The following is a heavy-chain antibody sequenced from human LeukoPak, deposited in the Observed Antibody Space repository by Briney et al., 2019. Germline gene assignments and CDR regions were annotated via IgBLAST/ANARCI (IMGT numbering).Heavy chain of an antibody. D-gene: IGHD5-18*01. CDR3: ARGGYSWSYYYYYGMDV. J-gene: IGHJ6*02. CDR1: GYTFTSYY. Sequence: ASVKVSCKASGYTFTSYYMHWVRQPPGQGLEWLGLINPSGGSTSYAQKFQGRVTMTRDTSTSTVYMELSSLRSEDTAVYYCARGGYSWSYYYYYGMDVWGQGTTVTVSS. CDR2: INPSGGST. V-gene: IGHV1-46*01.